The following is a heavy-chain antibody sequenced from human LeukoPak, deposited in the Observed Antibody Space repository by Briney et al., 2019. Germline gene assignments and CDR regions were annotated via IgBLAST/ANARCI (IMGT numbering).Heavy chain of an antibody. CDR3: ATFSYGSGSYLDYYYYYYMDV. CDR1: GGTFSSYA. Sequence: SVKVSCKASGGTFSSYAISWVRQAPGQGLEWMGGIIPIFGTANYAQKFQGRVTITADKSTSTAYMELSSLRSEDTAVYYCATFSYGSGSYLDYYYYYYMDVWGKGTTVTVSS. D-gene: IGHD3-10*01. CDR2: IIPIFGTA. V-gene: IGHV1-69*06. J-gene: IGHJ6*03.